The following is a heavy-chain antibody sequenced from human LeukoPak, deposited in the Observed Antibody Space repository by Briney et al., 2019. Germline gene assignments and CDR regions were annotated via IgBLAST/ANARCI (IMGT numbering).Heavy chain of an antibody. D-gene: IGHD3-22*01. CDR2: ISGSGGST. CDR3: ASNYYGSSGYIYGTFDY. J-gene: IGHJ4*02. Sequence: GGSLRLSCAASGFTFSSYAMSWVRQAPGKGLEWVSAISGSGGSTYYADSVKGRFTISRDNSKNTLYLQMNSLRAEDTAVYYCASNYYGSSGYIYGTFDYWGQGNVVTVTS. V-gene: IGHV3-23*01. CDR1: GFTFSSYA.